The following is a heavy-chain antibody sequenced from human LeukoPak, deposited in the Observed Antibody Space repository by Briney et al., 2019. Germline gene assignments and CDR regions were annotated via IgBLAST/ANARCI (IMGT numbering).Heavy chain of an antibody. CDR2: ISAYNGNT. CDR3: TGHTQGYVWNDY. CDR1: DYTFTSHG. Sequence: AASVKVSCKASDYTFTSHGFSWVRHAPGQGLEWMGWISAYNGNTAYAQNLQARVTMTTDASTSTAYMELRSLRSDDTAVYYCTGHTQGYVWNDYWGQGTLVTVSS. V-gene: IGHV1-18*01. J-gene: IGHJ4*02. D-gene: IGHD3-16*01.